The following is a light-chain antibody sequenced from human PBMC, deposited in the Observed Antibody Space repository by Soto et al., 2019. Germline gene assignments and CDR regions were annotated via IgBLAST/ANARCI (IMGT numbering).Light chain of an antibody. CDR1: SSDVGGYKY. V-gene: IGLV2-8*01. CDR3: SSYAGSNKVI. CDR2: EVS. Sequence: QSALTQPPSASGSPGQSVTISCTGTSSDVGGYKYVSWYQQYPGKAPRLMIYEVSERPSGVPDRCSGSKSGNTASLTVSGLQAEDEADYYCSSYAGSNKVIFGGGTKLTVL. J-gene: IGLJ2*01.